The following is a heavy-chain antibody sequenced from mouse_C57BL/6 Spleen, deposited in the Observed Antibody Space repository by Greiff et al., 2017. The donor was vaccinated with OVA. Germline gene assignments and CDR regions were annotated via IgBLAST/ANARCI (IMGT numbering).Heavy chain of an antibody. J-gene: IGHJ2*01. CDR3: TTRGSSPPFDY. CDR2: IDPEDGDT. D-gene: IGHD1-1*01. V-gene: IGHV14-1*01. Sequence: VQLKQSGAELVRSGASVKLSCTASGFNIKDSYMHWVKQRPEQVLEWIGRIDPEDGDTEYAPKFQGKATMTADTSSNTAYLQLSSLTSEDTAVYYCTTRGSSPPFDYWGQGTTLTVSS. CDR1: GFNIKDSY.